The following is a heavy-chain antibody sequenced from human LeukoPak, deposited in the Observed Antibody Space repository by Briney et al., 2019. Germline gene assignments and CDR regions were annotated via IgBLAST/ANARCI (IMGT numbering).Heavy chain of an antibody. CDR1: GFIFSTYS. Sequence: QPGGSLRLSCAASGFIFSTYSMNWVRQAPGKGLEWISYISSSSSTIYYADSVKGRFTISRDNAKNSLYLQMNSLRAEDTALYHCARVGSSGWPYWYFDLWGRGTLVTVSS. CDR3: ARVGSSGWPYWYFDL. V-gene: IGHV3-48*04. CDR2: ISSSSSTI. J-gene: IGHJ2*01. D-gene: IGHD6-19*01.